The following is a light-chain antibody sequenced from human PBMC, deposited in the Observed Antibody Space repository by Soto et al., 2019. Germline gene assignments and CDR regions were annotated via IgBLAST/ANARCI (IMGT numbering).Light chain of an antibody. J-gene: IGKJ1*01. CDR1: QSVSSN. Sequence: VMTQSPATLSVSPGERATLSCRASQSVSSNLAWYQQKPGQAPRLLIYGASTRATGIPVRFSGSGSGTEFTLTITSLQSEDFAVYYCQHYNNWPAWTFGQGTKVDIK. CDR3: QHYNNWPAWT. CDR2: GAS. V-gene: IGKV3-15*01.